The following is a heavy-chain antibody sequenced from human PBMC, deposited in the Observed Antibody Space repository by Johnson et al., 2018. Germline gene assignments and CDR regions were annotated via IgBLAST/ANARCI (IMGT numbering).Heavy chain of an antibody. D-gene: IGHD6-13*01. CDR2: ISYDGSNK. CDR3: ARSPRRIAAAADYYYYMDV. J-gene: IGHJ6*03. V-gene: IGHV3-30-3*01. Sequence: QVQLVESGGGVVQPGRSLRLSCAASGFTFSSYAMHWVRQAPGKGLEWVAVISYDGSNKYYADSVKGRFTISRDNSKHTLYLQMNSLRAVDTEGYYCARSPRRIAAAADYYYYMDVWGKGTTVTVSS. CDR1: GFTFSSYA.